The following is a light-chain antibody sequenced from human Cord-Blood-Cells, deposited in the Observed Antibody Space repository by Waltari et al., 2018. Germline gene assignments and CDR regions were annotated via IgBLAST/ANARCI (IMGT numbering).Light chain of an antibody. V-gene: IGKV3-15*01. CDR2: GAS. CDR3: QQYNNWPPGKSVT. J-gene: IGKJ2*01. Sequence: EIVMTQSPATLSVSPGERATLSCRASQSVSNNLAWYQQKPGQAPRLLIYGASTRATGIPARFSGSGSGTEFTLTISSLQSEDFAVYYCQQYNNWPPGKSVTFGQGTKLEIK. CDR1: QSVSNN.